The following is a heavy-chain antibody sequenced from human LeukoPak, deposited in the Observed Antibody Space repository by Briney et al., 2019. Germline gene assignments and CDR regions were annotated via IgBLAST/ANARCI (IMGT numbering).Heavy chain of an antibody. CDR3: ARDQYCGGDCYSLDN. Sequence: SETLSLTCTVSGGSISSYYWNWIRQPAGKGLEWIGRIYTSGITNYNPSLKSRVTMSVDTSKNQFSLKLSSVTAADTAVYYCARDQYCGGDCYSLDNWGQGTLVTVSS. CDR1: GGSISSYY. CDR2: IYTSGIT. J-gene: IGHJ4*02. V-gene: IGHV4-4*07. D-gene: IGHD2-21*02.